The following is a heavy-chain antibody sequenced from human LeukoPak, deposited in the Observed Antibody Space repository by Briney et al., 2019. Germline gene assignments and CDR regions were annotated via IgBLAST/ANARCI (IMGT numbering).Heavy chain of an antibody. CDR2: ISGSGGST. J-gene: IGHJ6*02. Sequence: GGSLRLSCAASGYTFSSYAMSWVRQAPGKGLEWVSAISGSGGSTYYADSVKGRFTISRDNSKNTLYLQMNSLRAEDTAVYYCAKDYGSVYGMDVWGQGTTVTVSS. CDR1: GYTFSSYA. CDR3: AKDYGSVYGMDV. V-gene: IGHV3-23*01. D-gene: IGHD3-10*01.